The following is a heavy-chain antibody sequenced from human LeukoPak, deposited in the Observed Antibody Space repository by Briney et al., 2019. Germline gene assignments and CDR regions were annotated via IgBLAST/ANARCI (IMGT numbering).Heavy chain of an antibody. CDR3: ARGETAAGRSYYYYGMDV. CDR1: GVSISSYY. V-gene: IGHV4-59*13. CDR2: IYYSGST. D-gene: IGHD6-13*01. Sequence: SETLSLTCTVSGVSISSYYWSWIRQPPGKGLEWIGYIYYSGSTNYNPSLKSRDTISVDTSKNQFSLKLSSVTAADTAVYYCARGETAAGRSYYYYGMDVWGQGTTVTVSS. J-gene: IGHJ6*02.